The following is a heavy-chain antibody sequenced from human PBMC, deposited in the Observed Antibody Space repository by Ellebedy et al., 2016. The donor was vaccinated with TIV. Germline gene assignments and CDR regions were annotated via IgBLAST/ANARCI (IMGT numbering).Heavy chain of an antibody. CDR1: GGSISSYY. CDR3: ARDSIRGKSYNDFWSDKGMYNWFDP. CDR2: IYYSGST. Sequence: SETLSLXXTVSGGSISSYYWSWIRQPPGKGLEWIGYIYYSGSTNYNPSLKSRVTISVDTSKNQFSLKLSSVTAADTAVYYCARDSIRGKSYNDFWSDKGMYNWFDPWGQGTLVTVSS. V-gene: IGHV4-59*01. J-gene: IGHJ5*02. D-gene: IGHD3-3*01.